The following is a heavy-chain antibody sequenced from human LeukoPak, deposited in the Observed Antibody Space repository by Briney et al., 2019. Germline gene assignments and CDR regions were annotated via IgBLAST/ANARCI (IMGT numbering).Heavy chain of an antibody. D-gene: IGHD3-10*01. CDR1: GYPFYTYG. CDR2: ISVYNGNT. V-gene: IGHV1-18*01. Sequence: GASVKVSCKDSGYPFYTYGISWVRQAPGQGLEWMGWISVYNGNTNYAQKLQGRLTLTTDTSTSSAYMELRSLRSDDTAMYYCARDRSGPFDSWGQGTLVTVSS. CDR3: ARDRSGPFDS. J-gene: IGHJ4*02.